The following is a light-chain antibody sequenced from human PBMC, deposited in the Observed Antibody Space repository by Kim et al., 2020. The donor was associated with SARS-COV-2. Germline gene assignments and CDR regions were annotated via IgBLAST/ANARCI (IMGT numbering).Light chain of an antibody. J-gene: IGKJ5*01. CDR1: QSVLYSSNNKNY. CDR3: QQYYSTPVT. Sequence: ATINCKSSQSVLYSSNNKNYLAWYQQKPGQPPKLLIYWASTRESGVPDRFSGSGSGTDFTLTISSLQAEDVAVYYCQQYYSTPVTFGQGTRLEIK. V-gene: IGKV4-1*01. CDR2: WAS.